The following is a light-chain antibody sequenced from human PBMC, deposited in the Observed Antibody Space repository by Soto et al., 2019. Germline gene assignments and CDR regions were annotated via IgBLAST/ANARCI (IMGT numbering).Light chain of an antibody. CDR1: QGISSY. V-gene: IGKV1-9*01. CDR3: QQLNSYPRT. CDR2: AAS. J-gene: IGKJ1*01. Sequence: DIKLTQSPSFLSASVGDRVTITCRASQGISSYLAWYQQKPGKAPNLLIYAASTLQSGVPSRFSGSGSGTEFTLTISSLQPGDFATYYCQQLNSYPRTFGQGTKVEIK.